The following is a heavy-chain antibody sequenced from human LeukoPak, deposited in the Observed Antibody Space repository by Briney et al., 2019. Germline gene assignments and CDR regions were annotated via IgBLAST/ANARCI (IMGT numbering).Heavy chain of an antibody. CDR3: ASARGWYSFDY. J-gene: IGHJ4*02. V-gene: IGHV4-39*01. CDR2: IYYTGIT. Sequence: SETLSLTCTVSGGSISSSDYYWGWIRQPPGKGLEWIGSIYYTGITYYNPSLKSRLAISVDTSKNQFSLKLSSVTAADTAVYYCASARGWYSFDYWGQGTLVTVSS. CDR1: GGSISSSDYY. D-gene: IGHD6-19*01.